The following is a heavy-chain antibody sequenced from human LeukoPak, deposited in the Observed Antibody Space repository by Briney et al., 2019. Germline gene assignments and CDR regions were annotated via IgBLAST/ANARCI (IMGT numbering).Heavy chain of an antibody. D-gene: IGHD3-10*01. J-gene: IGHJ6*03. V-gene: IGHV3-7*01. CDR2: IKQDGSEK. Sequence: GGSLRLSCAASGFTFSSYWMSWVRQAPGKGPEWVANIKQDGSEKYYVDSVKGRFTISRDNAKNSLYLQMNSLRAEDTAVYYCARDYYYGSGRLGYMDVWGKGTTVTVSS. CDR1: GFTFSSYW. CDR3: ARDYYYGSGRLGYMDV.